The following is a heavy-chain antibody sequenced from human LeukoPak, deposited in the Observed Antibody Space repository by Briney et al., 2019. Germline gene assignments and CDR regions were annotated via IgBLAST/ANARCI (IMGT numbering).Heavy chain of an antibody. CDR2: IWNDGSDT. Sequence: PGRSLKLSCAASGFTFRSHGMHWVRQAPGKGLEWVAVIWNDGSDTYHADSVKGRFTISRDNSKNTLYLQMNSLRVEDTALYYCARDSGSRWFGPIDYWGQGTLVTVSS. CDR3: ARDSGSRWFGPIDY. D-gene: IGHD6-13*01. CDR1: GFTFRSHG. V-gene: IGHV3-33*01. J-gene: IGHJ4*02.